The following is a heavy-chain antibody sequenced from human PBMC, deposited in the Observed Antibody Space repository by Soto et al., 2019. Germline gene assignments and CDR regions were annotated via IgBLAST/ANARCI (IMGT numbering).Heavy chain of an antibody. CDR2: ISVSGGSA. V-gene: IGHV3-23*01. J-gene: IGHJ6*02. CDR1: VFTFSSYS. CDR3: AKGDCSSGSCPLRGIEV. Sequence: PGGSLRLSCAASVFTFSSYSLTLVRQAPGEGLEWVSAISVSGGSAYYADSVKGRFTISRENSKNTLYLQMNSLRAGDTAVYYCAKGDCSSGSCPLRGIEVWGQGTTVTLSS. D-gene: IGHD2-15*01.